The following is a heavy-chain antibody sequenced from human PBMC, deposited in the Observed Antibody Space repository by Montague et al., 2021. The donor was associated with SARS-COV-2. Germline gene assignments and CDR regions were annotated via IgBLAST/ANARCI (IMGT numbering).Heavy chain of an antibody. CDR2: TYYRSKWHN. D-gene: IGHD6-13*01. CDR3: ARGSQVGSWPPTDSGMDV. Sequence: CAISGDSVSSNSAAWKWIRQSPSRGLEWLGRTYYRSKWHNDYAEPVKSRITINPDTSKNQISLQLNSVTPEDTAVYYCARGSQVGSWPPTDSGMDVWGQGTKVTVSS. V-gene: IGHV6-1*01. CDR1: GDSVSSNSAA. J-gene: IGHJ6*02.